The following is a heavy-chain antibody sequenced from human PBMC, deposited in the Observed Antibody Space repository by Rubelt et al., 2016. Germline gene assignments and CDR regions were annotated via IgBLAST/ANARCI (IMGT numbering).Heavy chain of an antibody. Sequence: QLQLQESGPGLVKPSETLSLTCTVSGGSISSSSYYWGWIRQPPGKGLEWIGSIYYSGSTYYNPSLKSRVTIAVDTSKNQFSLKLSFVTAADTAVYYCARLTMVRESYYYMDVWGKGTTVTVSS. J-gene: IGHJ6*03. CDR3: ARLTMVRESYYYMDV. CDR2: IYYSGST. CDR1: GGSISSSSYY. D-gene: IGHD3-10*01. V-gene: IGHV4-39*01.